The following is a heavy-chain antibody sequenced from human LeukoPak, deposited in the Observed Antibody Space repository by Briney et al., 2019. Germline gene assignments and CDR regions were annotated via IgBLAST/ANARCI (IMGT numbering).Heavy chain of an antibody. Sequence: SVKVSCKASGGTFSSYAISWVRQAPGQGLEWMGRIIPILGIANYAQKFQGRVTITADKSTSTAYMELSSLRSEDTAVYYCARDQSDYGDVHFDYWGQGTLVTVSS. CDR1: GGTFSSYA. J-gene: IGHJ4*02. D-gene: IGHD4-17*01. CDR3: ARDQSDYGDVHFDY. V-gene: IGHV1-69*04. CDR2: IIPILGIA.